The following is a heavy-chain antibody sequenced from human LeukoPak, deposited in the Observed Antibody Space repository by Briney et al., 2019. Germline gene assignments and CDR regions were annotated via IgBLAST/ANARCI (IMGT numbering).Heavy chain of an antibody. D-gene: IGHD1-26*01. CDR1: GFTFSDYS. V-gene: IGHV3-53*01. CDR2: IYSGGST. Sequence: PGGSLRLSCAASGFTFSDYSMNWIRQAPGKGLEWVSVIYSGGSTYYADSVKGRFTISRDNSKNTLYLQMNSLRAEDTAVYYCARGGRGSGSDPYFDYWGQGTLVTVSS. CDR3: ARGGRGSGSDPYFDY. J-gene: IGHJ4*02.